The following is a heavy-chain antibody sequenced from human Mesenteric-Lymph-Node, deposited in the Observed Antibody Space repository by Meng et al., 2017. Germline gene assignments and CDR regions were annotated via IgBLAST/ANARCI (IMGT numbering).Heavy chain of an antibody. D-gene: IGHD5-24*01. CDR1: GGPISSSYW. CDR3: ATQESRDGHNPY. J-gene: IGHJ4*02. V-gene: IGHV4-4*02. CDR2: MYHSGTT. Sequence: LQGWGPGLVKPSRTLSLTCVVSGGPISSSYWWTWVRQSPGKGLEWIGEMYHSGTTNYNPSLKSRVTISMGKSNNQLSLKLNSVTAADTAVYYCATQESRDGHNPYWGQGTLVTVS.